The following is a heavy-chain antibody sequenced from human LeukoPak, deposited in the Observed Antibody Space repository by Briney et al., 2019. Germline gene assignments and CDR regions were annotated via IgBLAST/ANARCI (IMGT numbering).Heavy chain of an antibody. V-gene: IGHV4-34*01. J-gene: IGHJ5*02. CDR1: GGSFSGYY. CDR2: INHSGST. Sequence: SETLSLTCAVYGGSFSGYYWSWIRQPPGKGLEWIGEINHSGSTNYNPSLKSRVTISVDTSKNQFSLKLSSVTAADTAVYYCARSCGSGSVSNRANWFDPWGQGTLVTVSS. CDR3: ARSCGSGSVSNRANWFDP. D-gene: IGHD3-10*01.